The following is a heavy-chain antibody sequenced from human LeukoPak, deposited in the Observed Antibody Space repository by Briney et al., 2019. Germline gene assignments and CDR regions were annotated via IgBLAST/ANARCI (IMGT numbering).Heavy chain of an antibody. D-gene: IGHD1-26*01. CDR2: IYHSGST. V-gene: IGHV4-4*02. J-gene: IGHJ3*02. CDR1: GGSISSSNW. CDR3: ARDSGSYDTAFDI. Sequence: SETLSLTCAVSGGSISSSNWWSWVRQPPGKGLEWIGEIYHSGSTNYNPSLESRVTISVDKSKNQFSLKLSSATAADTAVYYCARDSGSYDTAFDIWGQGTMVTVSS.